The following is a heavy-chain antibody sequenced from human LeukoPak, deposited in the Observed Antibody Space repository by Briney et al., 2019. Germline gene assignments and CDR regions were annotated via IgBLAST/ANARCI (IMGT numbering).Heavy chain of an antibody. CDR2: IYPDDSET. J-gene: IGHJ4*02. CDR1: GYRFTSYW. D-gene: IGHD4/OR15-4a*01. Sequence: GDSLKISCQSSGYRFTSYWIARVRPMPGKGLEWMGIIYPDDSETRYNPSFQGQVTMSADKSISTAYLQWSALESSDTAIYYCARQPIDYGPDYWGLGTRVTVSS. V-gene: IGHV5-51*01. CDR3: ARQPIDYGPDY.